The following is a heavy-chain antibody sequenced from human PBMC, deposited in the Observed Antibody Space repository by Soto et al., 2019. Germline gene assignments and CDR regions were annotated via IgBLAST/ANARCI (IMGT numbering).Heavy chain of an antibody. D-gene: IGHD3-10*01. V-gene: IGHV1-18*01. CDR3: ARDTYGSGAGY. J-gene: IGHJ4*02. CDR2: ISAYNGNT. CDR1: GYTFASYG. Sequence: QVPLVQSGAEVKKPGASVKVSCKASGYTFASYGISWVRQAPGQGLEWMGWISAYNGNTNYAQKLQGRVTMTTDTSTSTGYMELRSLRSDDTAVYYCARDTYGSGAGYWGQGTLVTVSS.